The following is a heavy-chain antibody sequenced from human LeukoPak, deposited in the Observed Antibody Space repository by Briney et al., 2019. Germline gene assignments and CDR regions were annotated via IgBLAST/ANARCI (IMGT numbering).Heavy chain of an antibody. CDR3: AKDARRSDGWYFFDH. J-gene: IGHJ4*02. Sequence: GGSLRLSCAASGLAFSSQAMGWVRQAPGKGLEWVSVISDSGDTTYYADSVKARFTISRDNSKNTLYLQMNSLRAEDTAIYYCAKDARRSDGWYFFDHWGQGALVTVSS. V-gene: IGHV3-23*01. CDR1: GLAFSSQA. D-gene: IGHD6-19*01. CDR2: ISDSGDTT.